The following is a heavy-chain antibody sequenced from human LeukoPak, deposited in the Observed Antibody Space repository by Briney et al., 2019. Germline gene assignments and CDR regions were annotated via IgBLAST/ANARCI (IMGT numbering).Heavy chain of an antibody. Sequence: GGSLRLSCAASGFTVSSNYMSWVRQAPGKGLEWVSVICSGGSTYYADSVKGRFTISRDNSKNTLYLQMNSLRAEDTAVYYCARGGQLVPNYYDSSPIDYWGQGTLVTVSS. CDR1: GFTVSSNY. V-gene: IGHV3-53*01. CDR2: ICSGGST. D-gene: IGHD3-22*01. CDR3: ARGGQLVPNYYDSSPIDY. J-gene: IGHJ4*02.